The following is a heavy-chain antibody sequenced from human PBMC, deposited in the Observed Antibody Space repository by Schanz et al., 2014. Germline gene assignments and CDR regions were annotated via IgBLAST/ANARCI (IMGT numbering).Heavy chain of an antibody. J-gene: IGHJ6*02. D-gene: IGHD3-22*01. Sequence: QVQLQESGPGLVKPSETLSLTCSVSGGSIRNYYWNWIRQPPGKGVEWIGYIHYSGSTNYNPSLESRVAMQVTTSKNQFSLKLSSVTAADTAVYYCARLNYDSSGYPYYYGMDVWGQGTTVTVSS. V-gene: IGHV4-59*08. CDR1: GGSIRNYY. CDR2: IHYSGST. CDR3: ARLNYDSSGYPYYYGMDV.